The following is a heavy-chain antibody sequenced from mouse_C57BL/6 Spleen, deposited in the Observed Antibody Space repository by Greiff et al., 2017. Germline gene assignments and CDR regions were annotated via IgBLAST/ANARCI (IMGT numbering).Heavy chain of an antibody. D-gene: IGHD2-1*01. Sequence: VQLQQPGPELVKPGASVKISCKASGYSFTDYNMNWVKQSNGKSLEWIGVINPNYGTTSYNQKFKGKATLTVDQSSSTAYMQLNSLTSEDSAGYSCAGGVTSAWFAYWGQGTLVTVSA. CDR2: INPNYGTT. CDR3: AGGVTSAWFAY. J-gene: IGHJ3*01. CDR1: GYSFTDYN. V-gene: IGHV1-39*01.